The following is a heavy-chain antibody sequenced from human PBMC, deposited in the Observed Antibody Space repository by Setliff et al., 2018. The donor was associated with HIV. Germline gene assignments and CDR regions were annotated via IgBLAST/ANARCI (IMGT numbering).Heavy chain of an antibody. J-gene: IGHJ5*02. D-gene: IGHD3-10*01. CDR3: AKDSDFGGTTNWFDP. CDR1: GYSFTGYW. V-gene: IGHV1-2*06. CDR2: INPHSGVT. Sequence: ASVKVSCKASGYSFTGYWMHWVRQAPGQGLEWMGRINPHSGVTNYAQKFQGRVTMTRDTSIATAYMDLSRLTSDDTAVYYCAKDSDFGGTTNWFDPWGQGTLVTV.